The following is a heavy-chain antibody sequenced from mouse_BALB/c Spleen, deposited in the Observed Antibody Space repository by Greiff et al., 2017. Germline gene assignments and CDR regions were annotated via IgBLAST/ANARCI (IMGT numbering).Heavy chain of an antibody. J-gene: IGHJ3*01. CDR2: ISSGGSYT. CDR3: ARDDEGRAWFAY. V-gene: IGHV5-9-4*01. CDR1: GFTFSSYA. Sequence: EVQGVESGGGLVKPGGSLKLSCAASGFTFSSYAMSWVRQSPEKRLEWVAEISSGGSYTYYPDTVTGRFTISRDNAKNTLYLEMSSLKSEDTAMYYCARDDEGRAWFAYWGQGTLVTVSA. D-gene: IGHD2-3*01.